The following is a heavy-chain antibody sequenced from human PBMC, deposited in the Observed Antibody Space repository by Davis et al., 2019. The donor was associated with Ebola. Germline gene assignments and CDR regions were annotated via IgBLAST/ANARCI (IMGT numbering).Heavy chain of an antibody. D-gene: IGHD3-22*01. V-gene: IGHV4-31*03. Sequence: PSETLTLTCNVPGGSISRGGSYWTCIRQHPGKGLEWIGYIYYSGSTYYKPSLKSRVTISLDTSKNQFSLNLYSVTAADTAVYYCARDLRYDSSGYDYYFYMDVWGKGTTVTVSS. CDR2: IYYSGST. CDR1: GGSISRGGSY. J-gene: IGHJ6*03. CDR3: ARDLRYDSSGYDYYFYMDV.